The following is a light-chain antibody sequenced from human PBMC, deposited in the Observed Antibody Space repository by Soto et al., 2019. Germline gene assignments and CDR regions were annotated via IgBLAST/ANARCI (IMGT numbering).Light chain of an antibody. CDR3: QQFNSSPYT. Sequence: DIQMTQSPSSLSASVGDRVTITCRASQSIVTWLAWYQQKPGKAPKLLIYEASSLESGVPSRFSGTASGTESTLTISSLQPDDSATYYCQQFNSSPYTFGQGTKVEIK. V-gene: IGKV1-5*03. CDR1: QSIVTW. J-gene: IGKJ2*01. CDR2: EAS.